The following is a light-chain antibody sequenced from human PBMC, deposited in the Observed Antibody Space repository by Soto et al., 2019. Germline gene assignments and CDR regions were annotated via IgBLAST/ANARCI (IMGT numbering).Light chain of an antibody. CDR2: DIS. Sequence: EIVMTQSPATLSVSSGERATLSCRASQSVSSNLAWYQQKPGQAPSLLISDISARATGIPTRFSGSGSGTEFTLTISSLQSEDFAVYYCQQYNDWPLTFGGGTKVDIK. CDR3: QQYNDWPLT. J-gene: IGKJ4*01. V-gene: IGKV3D-15*01. CDR1: QSVSSN.